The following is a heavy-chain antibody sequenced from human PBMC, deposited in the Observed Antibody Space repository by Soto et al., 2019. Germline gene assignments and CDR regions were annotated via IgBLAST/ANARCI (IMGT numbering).Heavy chain of an antibody. CDR1: GGSISGGPYY. D-gene: IGHD6-13*01. Sequence: SETLSLTCNVSGGSISGGPYYWSWIRQPPGKGLEWIGYTFYSGPSFYNPSLKSRLSISLDTSRNQFSLKMSSVTAADTAVYFCARVGYIAKDYFYYFGLDVWGQGTTVTVSS. V-gene: IGHV4-30-4*01. J-gene: IGHJ6*02. CDR3: ARVGYIAKDYFYYFGLDV. CDR2: TFYSGPS.